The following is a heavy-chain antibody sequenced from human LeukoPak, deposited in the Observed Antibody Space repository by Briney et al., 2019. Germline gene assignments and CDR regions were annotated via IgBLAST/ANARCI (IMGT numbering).Heavy chain of an antibody. Sequence: PGGSLRLSCAASGFTFSDYYMSWIRQAPGKGLEWVSYISLSSTYTNYADSVKGRFTISRDNSKNSLYLQMSSLRAEDTAVSYCARDRREGFDCSSTSCPYYYSGMDVWGQGTTVTVSS. J-gene: IGHJ6*02. CDR1: GFTFSDYY. V-gene: IGHV3-11*06. D-gene: IGHD2-2*01. CDR2: ISLSSTYT. CDR3: ARDRREGFDCSSTSCPYYYSGMDV.